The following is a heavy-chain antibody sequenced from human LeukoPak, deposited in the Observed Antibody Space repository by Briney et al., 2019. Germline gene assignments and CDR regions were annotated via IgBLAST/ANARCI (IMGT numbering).Heavy chain of an antibody. Sequence: SETLSLTCTVSGGSISSSSYYWGWIRQPPGKGLEWIGSIYHSGSTYYNPSLKSRVTISVDTSKNQFSLKLSSVTAADTAVYYCARDYSYDYVWGSYRYPYFDYWGQGTLVTVSS. J-gene: IGHJ4*02. CDR3: ARDYSYDYVWGSYRYPYFDY. CDR2: IYHSGST. D-gene: IGHD3-16*02. CDR1: GGSISSSSYY. V-gene: IGHV4-39*07.